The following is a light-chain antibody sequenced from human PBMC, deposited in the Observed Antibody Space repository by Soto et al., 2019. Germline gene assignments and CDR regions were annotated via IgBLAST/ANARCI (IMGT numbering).Light chain of an antibody. Sequence: EIVLTQSPATLSLSPGERATLSCRASQSISSSLGWYQQKPGQLPRFLIYEASNRATGIPARFSGSGSGTDFTLTISSLEPEDFAVYYCQQRRDWPLTFGGGTKVEIK. V-gene: IGKV3-11*01. CDR3: QQRRDWPLT. CDR2: EAS. J-gene: IGKJ4*01. CDR1: QSISSS.